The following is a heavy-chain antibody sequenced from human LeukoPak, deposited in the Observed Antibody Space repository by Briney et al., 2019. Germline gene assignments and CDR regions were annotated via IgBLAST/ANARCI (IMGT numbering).Heavy chain of an antibody. Sequence: SQTLSLTCTVSGGSISRGGYYWIWIRQHPGKGLEWIGYIYYSGSTYYNPSLKSRVTISVDTSKNQFSLKLSSVTAADTAVYYCARGGTSSWYDFFDYWGQGTLVTVSS. V-gene: IGHV4-31*03. CDR2: IYYSGST. CDR1: GGSISRGGYY. D-gene: IGHD6-13*01. CDR3: ARGGTSSWYDFFDY. J-gene: IGHJ4*02.